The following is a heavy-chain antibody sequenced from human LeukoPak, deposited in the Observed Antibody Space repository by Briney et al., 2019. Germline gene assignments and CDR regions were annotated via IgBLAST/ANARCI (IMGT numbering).Heavy chain of an antibody. CDR2: ISGSGDRT. CDR3: ARVLRYCSGGNCYSGGLGYMDV. V-gene: IGHV3-23*01. D-gene: IGHD2-15*01. CDR1: RSTFSSSS. Sequence: GGSLRLSCAASRSTFSSSSMNWVRQAPGKGLEWVSVISGSGDRTYYTDSVKGRFTISRDNSKNTLYLQMNSLRAEDTAVYYCARVLRYCSGGNCYSGGLGYMDVWGKGTTVTISS. J-gene: IGHJ6*03.